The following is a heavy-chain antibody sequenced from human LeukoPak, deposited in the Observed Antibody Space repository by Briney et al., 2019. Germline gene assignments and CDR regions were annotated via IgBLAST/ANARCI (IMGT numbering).Heavy chain of an antibody. CDR2: INAGNGNT. D-gene: IGHD4-17*01. CDR3: ARDGDYGDYGVNWFDP. CDR1: GYTFTSYD. V-gene: IGHV1-3*01. J-gene: IGHJ5*02. Sequence: ASVKVSCKASGYTFTSYDMHWVRQAPGQGLEWMGWINAGNGNTKYSQKFQGRVTITRDTSASTAYMELSSVRSEDTAVYYCARDGDYGDYGVNWFDPWGQGTLVTVSS.